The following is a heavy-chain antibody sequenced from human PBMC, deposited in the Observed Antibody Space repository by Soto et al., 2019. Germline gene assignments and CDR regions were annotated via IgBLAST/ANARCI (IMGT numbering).Heavy chain of an antibody. CDR2: IKSRSDGGTT. D-gene: IGHD4-17*01. CDR3: TTNFYSDHGMDV. J-gene: IGHJ6*02. CDR1: GITFSKAW. V-gene: IGHV3-15*01. Sequence: SLRLSCAASGITFSKAWMNWVRQSPGKGLEWVGRIKSRSDGGTTAYAAPVKGRFSISRDDSKDTLWLQMNSLKTEDTAVYYCTTNFYSDHGMDVWGQGTTVTVSS.